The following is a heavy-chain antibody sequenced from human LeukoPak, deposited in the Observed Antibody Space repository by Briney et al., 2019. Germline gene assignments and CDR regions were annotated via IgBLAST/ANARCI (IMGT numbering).Heavy chain of an antibody. D-gene: IGHD4-17*01. CDR3: ARDQDYGDYQINYFDY. Sequence: ASVKVSCKASGYTFTSYGISWVRQAPGQGLEWMGWISAYNGNTNYAQKLQGRVTMTTDTSTSTAYMELRSLRSDDTAVYYCARDQDYGDYQINYFDYWGQGTLVTVSS. CDR1: GYTFTSYG. CDR2: ISAYNGNT. V-gene: IGHV1-18*01. J-gene: IGHJ4*02.